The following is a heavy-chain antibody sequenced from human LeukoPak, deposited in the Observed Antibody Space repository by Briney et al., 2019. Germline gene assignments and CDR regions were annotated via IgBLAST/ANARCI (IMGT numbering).Heavy chain of an antibody. D-gene: IGHD3-10*01. J-gene: IGHJ4*02. CDR3: ARVVRGVVSDY. V-gene: IGHV4-59*08. Sequence: PSETLSLTCTVSGGSISSYYWSWIRQPPGKGLEWIGYIYYSGSTNYNPSLKSRVTISVDTSKNQFSLKLSSVTAADTAVYYCARVVRGVVSDYWGQGTLVTVSS. CDR2: IYYSGST. CDR1: GGSISSYY.